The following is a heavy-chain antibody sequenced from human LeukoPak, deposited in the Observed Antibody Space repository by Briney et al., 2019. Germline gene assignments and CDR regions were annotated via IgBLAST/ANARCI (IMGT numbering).Heavy chain of an antibody. J-gene: IGHJ4*02. CDR3: AKTVVVITFRFDS. Sequence: PGGSLRLSCAASGFTFSSYAMGWVRQAPGKGLEWVSTIGGSGGSTYYADSVKGRFTISRDNSKNTLDLQMNSLRAEDTAIYYCAKTVVVITFRFDSWGQGSLVTVSS. V-gene: IGHV3-23*01. CDR1: GFTFSSYA. D-gene: IGHD2-21*01. CDR2: IGGSGGST.